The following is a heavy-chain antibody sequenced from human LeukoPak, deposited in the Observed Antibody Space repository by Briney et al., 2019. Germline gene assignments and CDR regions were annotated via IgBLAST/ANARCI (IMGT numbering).Heavy chain of an antibody. CDR1: GGSFSGYY. CDR3: ARGSPHDAFDI. Sequence: SETLSLTCAVYGGSFSGYYWSWIRQPPGKGLEWIGEIKHSGSTNYNPSLKSRVTISVDTSKNQFSLKLSSVTAADTAVYYCARGSPHDAFDIWGQGTMVTVSS. V-gene: IGHV4-34*01. J-gene: IGHJ3*02. CDR2: IKHSGST.